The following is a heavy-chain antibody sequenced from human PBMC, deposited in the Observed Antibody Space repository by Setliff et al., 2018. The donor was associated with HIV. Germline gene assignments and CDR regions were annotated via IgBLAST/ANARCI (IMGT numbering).Heavy chain of an antibody. CDR2: IIHSGGT. CDR3: GRGGLGVVGAIDY. V-gene: IGHV4-34*01. Sequence: SETLSLTCAVYGGSFSGYYWTWIRQPPGRGLEWIGEIIHSGGTNYNRSLKSRVTISVDTSKNQFSLNLSSVTAADTAVYYCGRGGLGVVGAIDYWSQGTLVTVSS. D-gene: IGHD2-15*01. CDR1: GGSFSGYY. J-gene: IGHJ4*02.